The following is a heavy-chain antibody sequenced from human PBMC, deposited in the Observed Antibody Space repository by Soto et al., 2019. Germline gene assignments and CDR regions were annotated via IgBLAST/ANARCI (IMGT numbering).Heavy chain of an antibody. CDR1: GYTFTRYT. Sequence: ASVKVSCKASGYTFTRYTMNWVRQAPGQRLERMGWINPDNGNTKSSQKFQDRVIITRDTSASTAYMDLSSLRSEDTAVYYCARGIATGQLDPWGQGTRVTVSA. D-gene: IGHD2-15*01. CDR3: ARGIATGQLDP. CDR2: INPDNGNT. J-gene: IGHJ5*02. V-gene: IGHV1-3*01.